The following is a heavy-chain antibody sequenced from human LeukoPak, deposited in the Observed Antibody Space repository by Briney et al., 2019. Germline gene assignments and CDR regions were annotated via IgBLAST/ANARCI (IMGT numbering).Heavy chain of an antibody. CDR3: ARGLAYYYDSSGYYYPSYYYYYMDV. Sequence: PSETLSLTCTVYGGSFSGYYWSWIRQPPGKGLEWIGYIYYSGSTNYNPSLKSRVTISVDTSKNQFSLKLSSVTAADTAVYYCARGLAYYYDSSGYYYPSYYYYYMDVWGKGTTVTVSS. CDR2: IYYSGST. CDR1: GGSFSGYY. D-gene: IGHD3-22*01. V-gene: IGHV4-59*12. J-gene: IGHJ6*03.